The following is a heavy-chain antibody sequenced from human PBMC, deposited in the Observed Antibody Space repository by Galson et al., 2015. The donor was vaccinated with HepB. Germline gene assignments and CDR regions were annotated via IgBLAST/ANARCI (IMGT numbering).Heavy chain of an antibody. CDR1: GFIFSTYT. Sequence: SLRLSCATSGFIFSTYTMHWVRQAPGKGLEWVASISYDGTNKNYADSLRGRFTISRDNSKNTLYRQVDSLRAEDTAIYYCATIALSEYNSAWPGDHWGQGTRVSVSS. CDR2: ISYDGTNK. V-gene: IGHV3-30-3*01. CDR3: ATIALSEYNSAWPGDH. D-gene: IGHD2/OR15-2a*01. J-gene: IGHJ4*02.